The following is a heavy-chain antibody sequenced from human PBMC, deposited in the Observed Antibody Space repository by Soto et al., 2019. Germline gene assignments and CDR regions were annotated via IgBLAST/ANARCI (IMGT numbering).Heavy chain of an antibody. V-gene: IGHV3-30-3*01. J-gene: IGHJ6*02. D-gene: IGHD3-10*01. CDR2: ISYDGSNK. CDR1: GFTFSSYA. CDR3: AREFYYGSGSTNCLCYGMDV. Sequence: QVQLVESGGGVVQPGRSLRLSCAASGFTFSSYAMHWVRQAPGKGLEWVAVISYDGSNKYYADSVKGRFTISRDNSKNRLYLQMNRLRAEDTAVYYCAREFYYGSGSTNCLCYGMDVWGQGTTVTVSS.